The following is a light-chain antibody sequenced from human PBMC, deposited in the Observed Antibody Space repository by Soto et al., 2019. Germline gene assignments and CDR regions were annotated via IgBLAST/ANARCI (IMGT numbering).Light chain of an antibody. Sequence: QSALTQPRSVSGSPGQSVTISCTGTSSDVGGYNYVSWYQQHPGEAPKFMIYDVSKRPSGVPDRFSGSKSGNTASLTISGLQAEDEADYFCCSYAGSYSYVFGTGTKLTVL. CDR1: SSDVGGYNY. J-gene: IGLJ1*01. V-gene: IGLV2-11*01. CDR3: CSYAGSYSYV. CDR2: DVS.